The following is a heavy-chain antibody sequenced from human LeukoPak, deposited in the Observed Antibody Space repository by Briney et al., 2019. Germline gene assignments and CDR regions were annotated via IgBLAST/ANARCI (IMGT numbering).Heavy chain of an antibody. Sequence: GGSLRLSCAASGFTFSSYGIHWVRQAPGKGLEWVAVISNDGSNKYYADSVKGRFTISRDNSKNTLYLQMNSLRAEDTAVYYCARDSGWYGAFDIWGQGTMVTVSS. CDR1: GFTFSSYG. J-gene: IGHJ3*02. V-gene: IGHV3-30*03. CDR3: ARDSGWYGAFDI. D-gene: IGHD6-19*01. CDR2: ISNDGSNK.